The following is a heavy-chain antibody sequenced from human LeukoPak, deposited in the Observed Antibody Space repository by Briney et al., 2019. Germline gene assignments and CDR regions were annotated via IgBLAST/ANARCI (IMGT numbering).Heavy chain of an antibody. J-gene: IGHJ4*02. CDR2: IYYSGNT. V-gene: IGHV4-39*01. CDR3: ARGATYGRQLDF. CDR1: GRCITSRNYF. Sequence: SETLSLTCSVSGRCITSRNYFWGWIRQPPGKGLAWFGSIYYSGNTLYNPSLKGRVTKSVDTSKSQVSLKLSSVTAADSAVYYCARGATYGRQLDFWGQGTLVSVSS. D-gene: IGHD3-10*01.